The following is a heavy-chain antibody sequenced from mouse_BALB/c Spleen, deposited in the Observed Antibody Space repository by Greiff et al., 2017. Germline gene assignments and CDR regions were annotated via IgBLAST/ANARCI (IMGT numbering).Heavy chain of an antibody. CDR1: GFTFSDYY. J-gene: IGHJ4*01. CDR2: ISDGGSYT. D-gene: IGHD1-1*01. V-gene: IGHV5-4*02. CDR3: ARSLYYGSPYAMDY. Sequence: VQLKESGGGLVKPGGSLKLSCAASGFTFSDYYMYWVRQTPEKRLEWVATISDGGSYTYYPDSVKGRFTISRDNAKNNLYLQMSSLKSEDTAMYYCARSLYYGSPYAMDYWGQGTSVTVSS.